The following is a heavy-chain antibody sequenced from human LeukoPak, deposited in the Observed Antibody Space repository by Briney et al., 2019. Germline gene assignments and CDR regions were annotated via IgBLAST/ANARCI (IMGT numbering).Heavy chain of an antibody. D-gene: IGHD3-16*02. Sequence: PGGSLRPSCAASGFTFSSYSMNWVRQAPGKGLEWVSSISSSSSYIYYADSVKGRFTISRDNAKNSLYLQMNSLRAEDTAVYYCAREYDYVWGSYRYTFDYWGQGTLVTVSS. CDR2: ISSSSSYI. CDR1: GFTFSSYS. J-gene: IGHJ4*02. V-gene: IGHV3-21*01. CDR3: AREYDYVWGSYRYTFDY.